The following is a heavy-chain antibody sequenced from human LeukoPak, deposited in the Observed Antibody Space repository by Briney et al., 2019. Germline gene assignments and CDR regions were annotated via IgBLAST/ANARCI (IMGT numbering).Heavy chain of an antibody. Sequence: GGSLRLSCAASGFTFSSYAMHWVLQAPGKGLEWVAVISYDGSNKYYADSVKGRFTISRDNSKNTLYLQMNSLRAEDTAVYYCARDSLMVDTAIYFDYWGQGTLVTVSS. CDR3: ARDSLMVDTAIYFDY. CDR2: ISYDGSNK. V-gene: IGHV3-30-3*01. D-gene: IGHD5-18*01. CDR1: GFTFSSYA. J-gene: IGHJ4*02.